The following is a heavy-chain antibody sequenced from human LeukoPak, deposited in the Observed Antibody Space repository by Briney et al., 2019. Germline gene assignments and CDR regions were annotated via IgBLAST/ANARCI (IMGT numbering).Heavy chain of an antibody. CDR1: GFTFSSYS. Sequence: GGSLRLSCAASGFTFSSYSMNWVRQAPGKGLEWVSSISSSSSYIYYADSVKGRFTISRDNAKNSLYLQMNSLRAEDTAVYYCARERDYYGSGSHFDYRGQGTLVTVSS. CDR2: ISSSSSYI. D-gene: IGHD3-10*01. J-gene: IGHJ4*02. CDR3: ARERDYYGSGSHFDY. V-gene: IGHV3-21*01.